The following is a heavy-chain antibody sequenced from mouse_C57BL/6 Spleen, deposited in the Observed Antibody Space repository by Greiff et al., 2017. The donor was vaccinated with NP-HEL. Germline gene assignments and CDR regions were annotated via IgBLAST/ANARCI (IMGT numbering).Heavy chain of an antibody. D-gene: IGHD2-4*01. Sequence: QVQLQQSGAELVRPGSSVKLSCEASGYTFTSYWMHWVKQRPIQGLEWIGNIDPSDSETHYNQKFKDKATLTVDKSSSTAYMQLSSLTSEDSAVYYCARSADYGGYFDVWGTGTTVTVPS. CDR3: ARSADYGGYFDV. V-gene: IGHV1-52*01. CDR1: GYTFTSYW. J-gene: IGHJ1*03. CDR2: IDPSDSET.